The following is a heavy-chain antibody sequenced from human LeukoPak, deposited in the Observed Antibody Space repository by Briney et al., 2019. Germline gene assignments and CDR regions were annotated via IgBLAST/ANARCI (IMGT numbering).Heavy chain of an antibody. CDR2: ISSSGSTI. D-gene: IGHD3-10*01. Sequence: GGSLRLSCAASGFTFSSYEMNWVRQAPGKGLEWVSYISSSGSTIYYADSVKGRFTISRDNAKNSLYLQMNSLRAEDTAVYYCARLRMFMRSGLDYWGQGTLVTVSS. V-gene: IGHV3-48*03. J-gene: IGHJ4*02. CDR1: GFTFSSYE. CDR3: ARLRMFMRSGLDY.